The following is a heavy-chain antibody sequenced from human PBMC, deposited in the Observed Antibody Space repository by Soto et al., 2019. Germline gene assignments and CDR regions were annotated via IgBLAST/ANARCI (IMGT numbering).Heavy chain of an antibody. Sequence: SETLSLTCAVYGGSFSGYYWSWIRQPPGKGLEWIGEINHSGSTNYNPSLKSRVTISVDTSKNQFSLKLSSVTAADTAVYYCARGRDRVVTTVTTLDYWGQGTLVTVS. V-gene: IGHV4-34*01. CDR3: ARGRDRVVTTVTTLDY. CDR1: GGSFSGYY. J-gene: IGHJ4*02. CDR2: INHSGST. D-gene: IGHD4-17*01.